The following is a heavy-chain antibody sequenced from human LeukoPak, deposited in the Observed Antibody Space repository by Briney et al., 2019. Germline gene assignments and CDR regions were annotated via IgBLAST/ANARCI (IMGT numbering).Heavy chain of an antibody. J-gene: IGHJ4*02. CDR3: ARYGDLYSEGSDY. CDR2: IYPGDSDT. Sequence: GESLKTSCKGSGYSFTSYWIGWVRQMPGKGLEWMGIIYPGDSDTRYSPSFQGQVTISADKSISTAYLQWSSLKASDTAMYYCARYGDLYSEGSDYWGQGTLVTVSS. CDR1: GYSFTSYW. D-gene: IGHD3-10*02. V-gene: IGHV5-51*01.